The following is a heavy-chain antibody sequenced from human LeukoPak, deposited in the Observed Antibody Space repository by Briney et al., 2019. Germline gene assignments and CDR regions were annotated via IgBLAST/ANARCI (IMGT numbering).Heavy chain of an antibody. V-gene: IGHV4-4*07. Sequence: PSETLSLTCTVSGGFISSYYWSWIRQPAGKGLEWIGRIYTSGSTNYNPSLKSRVTMSVDTSKNQFSLKLSSVTAADTAVYYCARGAGLLWFGELWDAFDIWGQGTMVTVSS. CDR3: ARGAGLLWFGELWDAFDI. J-gene: IGHJ3*02. CDR1: GGFISSYY. D-gene: IGHD3-10*01. CDR2: IYTSGST.